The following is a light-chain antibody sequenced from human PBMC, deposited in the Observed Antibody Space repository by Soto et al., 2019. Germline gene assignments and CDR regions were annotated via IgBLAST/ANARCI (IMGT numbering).Light chain of an antibody. V-gene: IGKV3-20*01. CDR1: QSVNSN. Sequence: EFVMPQSPATLSLSRGERATLSCRASQSVNSNLAWYQQKAGQAPRLLIYGTSTRATGIPARFSGSGSGTDFTLTISRLEPEDFAVYYCQQCGSSPWTFGQGTKVDIK. J-gene: IGKJ1*01. CDR2: GTS. CDR3: QQCGSSPWT.